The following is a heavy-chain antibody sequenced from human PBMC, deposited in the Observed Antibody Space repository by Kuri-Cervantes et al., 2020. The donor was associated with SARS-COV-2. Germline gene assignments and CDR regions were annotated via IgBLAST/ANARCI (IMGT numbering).Heavy chain of an antibody. CDR1: GFTFSSYG. Sequence: LSLTCAASGFTFSSYGMHWVRQAPGKGLEWVAFIRYDGSNKYYADSVKGRFTISRDNSKNTLYLQMNSLRAEDTAVYYCAKDGELEWSPHYYYYYMDVWGKGTTVTVSS. D-gene: IGHD3-3*01. V-gene: IGHV3-30*02. J-gene: IGHJ6*03. CDR3: AKDGELEWSPHYYYYYMDV. CDR2: IRYDGSNK.